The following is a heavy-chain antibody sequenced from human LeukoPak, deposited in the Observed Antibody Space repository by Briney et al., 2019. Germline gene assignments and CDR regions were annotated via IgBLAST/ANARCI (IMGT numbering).Heavy chain of an antibody. V-gene: IGHV4-34*01. D-gene: IGHD3-22*01. CDR2: INHSGST. J-gene: IGHJ4*02. CDR1: GGSFSGYY. CDR3: ARQGDSSGYYYPSFDY. Sequence: SETLSLTCAVYGGSFSGYYWSWIRQPPGKGLEWIGEINHSGSTNYNPSLKSRVTISVDTSKNQFSLKLSSVTAADTAVYYCARQGDSSGYYYPSFDYWGQGTLVTVSS.